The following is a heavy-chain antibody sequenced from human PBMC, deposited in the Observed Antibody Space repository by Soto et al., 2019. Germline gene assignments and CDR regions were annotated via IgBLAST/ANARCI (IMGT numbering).Heavy chain of an antibody. D-gene: IGHD4-17*01. V-gene: IGHV3-72*01. Sequence: EVQLVESGGGLVQPGGSLRLSCVASGFTFSDHYMDWVRQAPGKGLEWVGRTRNKANSYTTEYAASVKGIFSVSRDDSKNSLYLQMNSLKTEDTAVYYCARELMTTVTYFDYWGQGTLVTVSS. CDR2: TRNKANSYTT. CDR1: GFTFSDHY. J-gene: IGHJ4*02. CDR3: ARELMTTVTYFDY.